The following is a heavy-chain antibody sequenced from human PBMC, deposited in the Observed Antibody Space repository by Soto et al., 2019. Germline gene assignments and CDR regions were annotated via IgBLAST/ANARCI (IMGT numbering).Heavy chain of an antibody. CDR3: AREGYSSGWYPYDY. Sequence: GASVKVSCKASGYTFTSYGISWVRQAPGQGLEWMGWISAYNGNTNYAQKLQGRVTMTTDTSTSTAYMELRSPRSDDTAVYYCAREGYSSGWYPYDYWGQGTLVTVSS. V-gene: IGHV1-18*01. CDR2: ISAYNGNT. J-gene: IGHJ4*02. CDR1: GYTFTSYG. D-gene: IGHD6-19*01.